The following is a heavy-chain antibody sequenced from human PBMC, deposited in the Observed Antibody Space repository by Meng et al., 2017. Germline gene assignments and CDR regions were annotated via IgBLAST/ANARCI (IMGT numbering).Heavy chain of an antibody. J-gene: IGHJ4*02. CDR3: ARDFDY. V-gene: IGHV3-30*03. CDR2: ITKDGSRK. Sequence: QVQVVESGGDVVPPGRSLTLSCAASGFIFSNYDMHWVRQAPGKGLEWVACITKDGSRKYYLGSVRGRFTISRDNSKNTLYLEMNSLRSEDTALYYCARDFDYWGQGTLVTVSS. CDR1: GFIFSNYD.